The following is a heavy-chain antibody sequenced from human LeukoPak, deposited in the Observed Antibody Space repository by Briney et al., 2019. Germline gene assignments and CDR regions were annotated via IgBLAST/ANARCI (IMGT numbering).Heavy chain of an antibody. CDR3: ARGFAYYYDSSGYQNWFDP. CDR2: IYTSGST. D-gene: IGHD3-22*01. Sequence: SETLSLTCTVSGGSISSGSYYSSWIRQPAGKGLEWIGRIYTSGSTNYNPSLKSRVTISVDTAKNQFSLKLSSVTAADTAVYYCARGFAYYYDSSGYQNWFDPWGQGTLVTVSS. V-gene: IGHV4-61*02. J-gene: IGHJ5*02. CDR1: GGSISSGSYY.